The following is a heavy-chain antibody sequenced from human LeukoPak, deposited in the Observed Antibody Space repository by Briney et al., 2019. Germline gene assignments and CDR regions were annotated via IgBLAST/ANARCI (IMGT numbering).Heavy chain of an antibody. D-gene: IGHD7-27*01. V-gene: IGHV3-7*01. J-gene: IGHJ4*02. CDR3: ARDKMTGDSYFDF. CDR2: IKQDGSEK. CDR1: GFTFSSYW. Sequence: AGGSLRLSCAASGFTFSSYWMSWVSQAPGKGLEWVAHIKQDGSEKNYVDSVKGRFIISRDNAKNSLLLQMDGLRAEDSAVYYCARDKMTGDSYFDFWGQGALVTVSS.